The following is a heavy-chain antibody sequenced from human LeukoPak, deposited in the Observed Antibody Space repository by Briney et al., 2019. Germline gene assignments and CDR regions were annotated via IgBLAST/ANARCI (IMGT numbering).Heavy chain of an antibody. V-gene: IGHV3-23*01. Sequence: GGSLRLSCAVSGFTFSSYVMSWVRQAPGKGLEWVSAISGSGGSTYYADSVKGRFTISRDNSKNTLYLQMNSLRAEDTAVYYCAKVVLDTYYFDYWGQGTLVTVSS. CDR2: ISGSGGST. J-gene: IGHJ4*02. CDR1: GFTFSSYV. CDR3: AKVVLDTYYFDY. D-gene: IGHD3-10*01.